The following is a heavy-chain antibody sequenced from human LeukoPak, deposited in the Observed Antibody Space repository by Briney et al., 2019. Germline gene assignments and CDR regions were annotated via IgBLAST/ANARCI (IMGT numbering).Heavy chain of an antibody. CDR1: GDSISSYY. CDR3: ARVRFRFSYDSSALDAFDI. D-gene: IGHD3-22*01. V-gene: IGHV4-59*12. Sequence: SETLSLTCTVSGDSISSYYWSWIRQPPGKGLEWIGYIYHSGSTYYNPSLKSRVTISVDRSKNQFSLKLSSVTAADTAVYYCARVRFRFSYDSSALDAFDIWGQGTMVTVSS. CDR2: IYHSGST. J-gene: IGHJ3*02.